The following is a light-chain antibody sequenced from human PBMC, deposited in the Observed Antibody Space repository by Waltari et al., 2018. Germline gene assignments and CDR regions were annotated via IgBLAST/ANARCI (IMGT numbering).Light chain of an antibody. CDR1: TSDVGGYNY. V-gene: IGLV2-14*01. CDR3: SSYTSSNTQV. CDR2: EVS. Sequence: QSALTQPTSVSGSPGQSITISCTGTTSDVGGYNYASWYQQHPGKAPKLMIYEVSNRPSGVSNRFSGSKSGNTASLTISGLQAEDEADYYCSSYTSSNTQVFGTGTKVTVL. J-gene: IGLJ1*01.